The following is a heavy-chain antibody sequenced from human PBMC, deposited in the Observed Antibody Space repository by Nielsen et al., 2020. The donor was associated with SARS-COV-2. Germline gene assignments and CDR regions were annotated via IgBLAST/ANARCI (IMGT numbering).Heavy chain of an antibody. Sequence: GGSLRLSCAASGFTFSAYAMHWVRQAPGKGLEWVALISLDGGTEYHADSVKGRFAISRDNSKNTLYLQMNSLRTEDTALYYCARVVSGTYFYYGLDVWGQGTTVTVSS. CDR2: ISLDGGTE. V-gene: IGHV3-30*09. J-gene: IGHJ6*02. D-gene: IGHD5/OR15-5a*01. CDR1: GFTFSAYA. CDR3: ARVVSGTYFYYGLDV.